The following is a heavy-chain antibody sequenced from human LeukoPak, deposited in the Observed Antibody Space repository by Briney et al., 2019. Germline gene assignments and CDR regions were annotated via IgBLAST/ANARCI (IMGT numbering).Heavy chain of an antibody. Sequence: PSETLSLTCSVSGGSVGSAGYYWSWIRQPPGGGLEWIGYVYYKSSTNYNPSLKSRVTMSVDPSKNQFSLKLNSVTAADTAVYYCARDTPGGFQHWGQGTLVTVSS. CDR2: VYYKSST. J-gene: IGHJ1*01. V-gene: IGHV4-61*08. CDR1: GGSVGSAGYY. D-gene: IGHD1-14*01. CDR3: ARDTPGGFQH.